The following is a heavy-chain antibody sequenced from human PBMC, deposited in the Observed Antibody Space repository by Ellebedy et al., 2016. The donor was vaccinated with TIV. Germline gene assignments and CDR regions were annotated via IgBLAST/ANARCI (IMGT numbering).Heavy chain of an antibody. D-gene: IGHD3-22*01. CDR2: IYWNDET. V-gene: IGHV2-5*01. CDR3: AHRRHDSSGYYWAFDT. J-gene: IGHJ4*02. Sequence: SGPTLVKPTQTLTLTCTFSGFSLSASGVGVAWIRQPPGKALECLALIYWNDETYYSPSLRRRLTITKDTSRNQLVLTMTNMDPVDKATYYCAHRRHDSSGYYWAFDTWGQGTRVTVSS. CDR1: GFSLSASGVG.